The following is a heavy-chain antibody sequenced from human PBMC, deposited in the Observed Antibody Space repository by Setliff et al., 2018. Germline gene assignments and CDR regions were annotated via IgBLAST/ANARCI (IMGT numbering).Heavy chain of an antibody. Sequence: PSETLSLTCNVYGGSFDTYYWSWIRQPPGKGLEWFGEINHSGSGDYNPSFKGRVTISVDTSKKRFSLTLTSVTAADTALYYCRQAVVGGDVFDIWGQGTVVTVSS. CDR3: RQAVVGGDVFDI. J-gene: IGHJ3*02. D-gene: IGHD3-3*01. CDR1: GGSFDTYY. V-gene: IGHV4-34*01. CDR2: INHSGSG.